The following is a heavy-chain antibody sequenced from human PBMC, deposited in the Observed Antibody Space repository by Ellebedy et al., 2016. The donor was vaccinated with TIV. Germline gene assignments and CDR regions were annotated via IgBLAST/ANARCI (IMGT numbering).Heavy chain of an antibody. Sequence: GESLKISCAASGFTFSSYSMNWVRQAPGKGLEWVSSISSSSSYIYYADSVKGRFTISRDNAKNSLYLQMNSLRAEDTAVYYCARGYNWNDRVPGYWGQGTLVTVSS. CDR2: ISSSSSYI. CDR3: ARGYNWNDRVPGY. D-gene: IGHD1-1*01. CDR1: GFTFSSYS. J-gene: IGHJ4*02. V-gene: IGHV3-21*01.